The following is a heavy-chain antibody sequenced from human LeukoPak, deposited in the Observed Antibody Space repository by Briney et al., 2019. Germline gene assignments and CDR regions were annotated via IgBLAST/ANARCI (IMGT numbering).Heavy chain of an antibody. CDR1: GGSISSGGYS. CDR3: ARSHYDFWSGPAPTMDV. V-gene: IGHV4-30-4*07. CDR2: IYYSGST. J-gene: IGHJ6*04. D-gene: IGHD3-3*01. Sequence: PSETLSLTCAVSGGSISSGGYSWSWIRQPPGKGLEWIGYIYYSGSTYYNPSLKSRVTISVDTSKNQFSLQLNSVTPEDTAVYYCARSHYDFWSGPAPTMDVWGKGTTVTVSS.